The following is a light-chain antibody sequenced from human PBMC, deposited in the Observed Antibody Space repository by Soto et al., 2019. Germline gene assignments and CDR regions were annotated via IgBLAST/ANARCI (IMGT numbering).Light chain of an antibody. Sequence: EIVLTQSPDTLSLSPGERATLSCRSSHSVSSHLARYQQKPGQAPRLLIYDASNRATGIPARFSGSGSGTDFTLTISSLEPEDFAVHYCQQRSNWPPMYTFGQGTKLEIK. V-gene: IGKV3-11*01. CDR3: QQRSNWPPMYT. CDR2: DAS. CDR1: HSVSSH. J-gene: IGKJ2*01.